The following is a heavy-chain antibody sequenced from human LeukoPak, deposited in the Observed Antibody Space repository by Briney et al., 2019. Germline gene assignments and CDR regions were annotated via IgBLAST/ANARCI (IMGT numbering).Heavy chain of an antibody. V-gene: IGHV1-18*01. CDR2: ISAYNGNT. CDR3: ARDHYYYEGSGYYYFDN. D-gene: IGHD3-22*01. J-gene: IGHJ4*02. Sequence: EASVSLSSAASGYTFTVDGISWGRPAPGQGLEWMGWISAYNGNTNYAQKLQGRVTMTTDTSTSTAYMELRSLRSDDTAVYYCARDHYYYEGSGYYYFDNWGQGTLVTVSS. CDR1: GYTFTVDG.